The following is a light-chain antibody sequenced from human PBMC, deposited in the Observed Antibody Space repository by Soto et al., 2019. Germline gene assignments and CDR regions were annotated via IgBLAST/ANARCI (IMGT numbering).Light chain of an antibody. J-gene: IGKJ1*01. Sequence: AIQMTQSPSSLAASVGDRVNITCRASQDIGNDLGWYHHKPGKAPKLLIYGASTLQSGVTSTFGGSGSGTDFTLTIAGLQPDDFATYYCLQHYYFPRTFGQGTKVVIK. CDR2: GAS. CDR1: QDIGND. CDR3: LQHYYFPRT. V-gene: IGKV1-6*01.